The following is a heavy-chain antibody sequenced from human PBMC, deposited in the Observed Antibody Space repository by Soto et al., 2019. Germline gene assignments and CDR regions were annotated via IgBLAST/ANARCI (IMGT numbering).Heavy chain of an antibody. V-gene: IGHV1-8*01. J-gene: IGHJ4*02. Sequence: QVQLVQSGAELKKPGASVKVSCKASGYTFSNYDMNWVRQATGQGPEWIGWVNPNNGDTGYAQKFQGRVTLTTDISTTTAYMYLTSLRAEDTAIYYCAKVSRKGSAIDFDYWGQGTLITVSS. D-gene: IGHD3-10*01. CDR1: GYTFSNYD. CDR2: VNPNNGDT. CDR3: AKVSRKGSAIDFDY.